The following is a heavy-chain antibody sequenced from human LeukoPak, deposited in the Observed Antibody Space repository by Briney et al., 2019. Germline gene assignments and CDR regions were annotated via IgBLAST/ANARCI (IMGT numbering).Heavy chain of an antibody. D-gene: IGHD3-22*01. J-gene: IGHJ4*02. Sequence: ASVKVSCEASGYTFANYRITWVRQAPGQGLEWMGWISAYNGDTYYAQNLQGRVTMTTDTSTPTAHMDLRSLTSDDTAVYYCARGQYFDSSGYWVDYWGQGTLVTVSS. CDR3: ARGQYFDSSGYWVDY. CDR1: GYTFANYR. V-gene: IGHV1-18*01. CDR2: ISAYNGDT.